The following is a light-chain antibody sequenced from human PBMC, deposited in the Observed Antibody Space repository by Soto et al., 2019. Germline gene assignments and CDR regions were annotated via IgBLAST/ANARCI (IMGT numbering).Light chain of an antibody. V-gene: IGLV2-14*01. J-gene: IGLJ2*01. CDR3: SSYTSSSTVV. CDR2: DVS. Sequence: QSALTQPASVSGSPGQSITISCTGTSSDVGGYKYVSWYQQHPGKAPKLMIYDVSNRPAGVSIRFSGSKSGNTASLTISGLQAEDEADYYCSSYTSSSTVVFGGGTKLTVL. CDR1: SSDVGGYKY.